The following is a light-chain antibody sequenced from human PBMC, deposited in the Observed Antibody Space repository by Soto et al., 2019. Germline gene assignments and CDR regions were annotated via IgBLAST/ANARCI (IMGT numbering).Light chain of an antibody. Sequence: DIQMTQSPSSLSASVGDRVTITCRASQGISNYFAWYQQKPVKVPKLLIYAASTLQSGVPARFSGSGSGTDCTRTSSILQPEDVATYVWQKDNIAPWTFGQGTKVEIK. CDR3: QKDNIAPWT. V-gene: IGKV1-27*01. CDR2: AAS. J-gene: IGKJ1*01. CDR1: QGISNY.